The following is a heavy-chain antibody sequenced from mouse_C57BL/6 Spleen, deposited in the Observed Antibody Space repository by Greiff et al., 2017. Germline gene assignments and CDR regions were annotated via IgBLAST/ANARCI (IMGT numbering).Heavy chain of an antibody. CDR1: GYTFTSYW. Sequence: VQLQQPGAELVMPGASVKLSCKASGYTFTSYWMHWVKQRPGQGLEWIGEIDPSDSYTNYNQKFKGKSTLTVDKSSSTAYMQLSSLTSEDSAVYYCARSGSSYAIDYWGQGTSVTVSS. V-gene: IGHV1-69*01. D-gene: IGHD1-1*01. CDR3: ARSGSSYAIDY. J-gene: IGHJ4*01. CDR2: IDPSDSYT.